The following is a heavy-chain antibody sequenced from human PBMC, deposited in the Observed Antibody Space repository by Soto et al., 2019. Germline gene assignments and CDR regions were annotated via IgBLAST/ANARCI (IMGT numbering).Heavy chain of an antibody. Sequence: QLQLQESGPGLVKPSETLSLTCTVSGGSISSSSYYWGWIRQPPGKGLEWIGSIYYSGSTYYNPSLKSRVTISVDTSKNQFSLKLSSVTAADTAVYYCARPLRESGYDVYYFDHWGQGTLVTVSS. CDR2: IYYSGST. J-gene: IGHJ4*02. D-gene: IGHD5-12*01. V-gene: IGHV4-39*01. CDR3: ARPLRESGYDVYYFDH. CDR1: GGSISSSSYY.